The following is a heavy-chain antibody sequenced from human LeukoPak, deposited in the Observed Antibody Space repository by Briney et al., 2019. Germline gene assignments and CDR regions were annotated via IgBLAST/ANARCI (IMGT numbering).Heavy chain of an antibody. CDR1: GGSIDGYY. CDR3: ARGGLSSRPFDY. D-gene: IGHD5-12*01. J-gene: IGHJ4*02. V-gene: IGHV4-4*07. Sequence: SETLSLTCTVSGGSIDGYYWSWFRQPAGKGLEWIGRIYTTGSTNYNPSLKSRVTMSVDTSKNQYSLKLSSVTAADTAVYYCARGGLSSRPFDYWGQGTLVTVSS. CDR2: IYTTGST.